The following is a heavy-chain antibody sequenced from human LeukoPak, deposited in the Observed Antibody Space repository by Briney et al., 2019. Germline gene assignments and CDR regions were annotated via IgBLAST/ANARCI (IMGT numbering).Heavy chain of an antibody. CDR3: AKESSGWSYFDY. CDR1: GLTFSSYG. CDR2: ISYDGSNK. D-gene: IGHD6-19*01. V-gene: IGHV3-30*18. Sequence: GGSLRLSCAASGLTFSSYGMHWVRQAPGKGLEWVAVISYDGSNKYYADSVKGRFTTSRDNSKNTLYLQMNSLRAEDTAVYYCAKESSGWSYFDYWGQGTLVTVSS. J-gene: IGHJ4*02.